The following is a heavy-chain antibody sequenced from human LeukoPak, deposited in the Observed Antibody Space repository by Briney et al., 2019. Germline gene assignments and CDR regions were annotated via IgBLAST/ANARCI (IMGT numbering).Heavy chain of an antibody. J-gene: IGHJ4*02. V-gene: IGHV4-39*07. CDR1: GGSISSSSYY. CDR3: ARMKGDY. CDR2: IYHSGST. Sequence: PSETLSLTCTVSGGSISSSSYYWGWIRQPPGKGLEWIGNIYHSGSTYYNPSLKSRVTISVDTSKNQFSLKLSSMTAADTAMYYCARMKGDYWGQGTLVTVSS.